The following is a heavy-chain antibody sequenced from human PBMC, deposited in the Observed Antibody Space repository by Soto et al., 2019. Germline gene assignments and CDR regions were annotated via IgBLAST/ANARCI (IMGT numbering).Heavy chain of an antibody. CDR2: IYPGDSDT. Sequence: GESLKISCKGSAYSFTTYWIGWVRQMPGKGLEWMGIIYPGDSDTRYSPSFQGQVTISVDKSISTAYLQWSSLKASDTAMYYCARFGDILTGYSHGMDVWGQGTTVTVSS. D-gene: IGHD3-9*01. CDR1: AYSFTTYW. V-gene: IGHV5-51*01. J-gene: IGHJ6*02. CDR3: ARFGDILTGYSHGMDV.